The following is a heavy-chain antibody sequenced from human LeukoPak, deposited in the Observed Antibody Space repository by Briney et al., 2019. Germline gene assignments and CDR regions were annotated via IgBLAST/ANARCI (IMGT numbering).Heavy chain of an antibody. V-gene: IGHV3-30-3*01. CDR1: GFTFSSYA. CDR2: ISYDGSNK. D-gene: IGHD3-10*01. CDR3: ARERMVRGVWTFDP. J-gene: IGHJ5*02. Sequence: PGGSLRLSCAASGFTFSSYAMHWVRQAPGKGLEWVAVISYDGSNKYYADSVKGRFTISRDNSKNTLYLQMNSLRAEDTAVYYCARERMVRGVWTFDPWGQGTLVTVSS.